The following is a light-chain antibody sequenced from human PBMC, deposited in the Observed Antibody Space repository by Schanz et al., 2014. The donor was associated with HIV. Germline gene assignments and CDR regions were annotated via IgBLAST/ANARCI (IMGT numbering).Light chain of an antibody. Sequence: QSALTQPPSASGSPGQSVTISCTGTSSDVGGYNYVSWYQQHPGKAPKLMIYEVSKRPSGVPDRFSGSKSGNTASLTVSGLQAEDEGDYFCSSYEGNNILVFGGGTKLTVL. CDR3: SSYEGNNILV. CDR2: EVS. J-gene: IGLJ3*02. V-gene: IGLV2-8*01. CDR1: SSDVGGYNY.